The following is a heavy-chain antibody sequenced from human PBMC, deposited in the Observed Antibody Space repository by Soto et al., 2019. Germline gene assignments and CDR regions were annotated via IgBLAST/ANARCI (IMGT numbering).Heavy chain of an antibody. Sequence: GGSLRLSCLASGFIFRSYAMHWVRQAPGKGLEWVAVITYDGANGYYADSVRGRFAISRDNSKSTLFLQMNSLGPEDTAVYYCARAFSGSYPNFDYWGQGTLVTVSS. D-gene: IGHD1-26*01. CDR3: ARAFSGSYPNFDY. J-gene: IGHJ4*02. CDR1: GFIFRSYA. CDR2: ITYDGANG. V-gene: IGHV3-30*09.